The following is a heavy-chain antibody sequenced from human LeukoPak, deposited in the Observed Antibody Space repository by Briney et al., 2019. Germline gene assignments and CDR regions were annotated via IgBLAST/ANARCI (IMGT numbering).Heavy chain of an antibody. CDR2: IKQDGSEK. CDR3: AKDQGYSSAWYSRDGFDM. Sequence: GGSLRLSCAASGFTFSSYWMSWVRQAPGKGLEWVANIKQDGSEKYYVDSVKGRFTISRDNSQNTLYVQMNSLRAEDTAVYYCAKDQGYSSAWYSRDGFDMWGQGTMVTVS. CDR1: GFTFSSYW. D-gene: IGHD6-19*01. J-gene: IGHJ3*02. V-gene: IGHV3-7*03.